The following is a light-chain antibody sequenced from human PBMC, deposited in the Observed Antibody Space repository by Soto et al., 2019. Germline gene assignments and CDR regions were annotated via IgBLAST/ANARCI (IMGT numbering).Light chain of an antibody. CDR3: QQYGSSALT. CDR1: QCVSSSY. CDR2: GAS. J-gene: IGKJ4*02. Sequence: EIVLTHSPGTLSLSPGERASLSYRASQCVSSSYLAWYQQKPGKAPRLLIYGASSRATGIPDRFSGSGSGTDFTLTISRLEPEDFAVYYCQQYGSSALTFGGGTKVDIK. V-gene: IGKV3-20*01.